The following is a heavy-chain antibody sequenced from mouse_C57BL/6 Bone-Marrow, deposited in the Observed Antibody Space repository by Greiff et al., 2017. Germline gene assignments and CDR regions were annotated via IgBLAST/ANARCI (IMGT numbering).Heavy chain of an antibody. V-gene: IGHV1-20*01. D-gene: IGHD2-3*01. CDR3: ARRWISGNFDY. Sequence: VQLKQSGPELVKPGDSVKISCKASGYSFTGYFMNWVMQSHGKSLEWIGRINPYNGDTFYNQKFKGKATLTVDKSSSTAHMELRSLTSEDSAVYYCARRWISGNFDYWGQGTTLTVSS. J-gene: IGHJ2*01. CDR1: GYSFTGYF. CDR2: INPYNGDT.